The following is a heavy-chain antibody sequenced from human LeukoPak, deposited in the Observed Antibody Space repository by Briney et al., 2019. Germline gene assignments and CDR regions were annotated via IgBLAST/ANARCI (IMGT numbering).Heavy chain of an antibody. D-gene: IGHD6-6*01. V-gene: IGHV3-74*01. CDR3: ARGLSGYSSSLGY. J-gene: IGHJ4*02. CDR2: LNNDGTIT. CDR1: RFTFTSYW. Sequence: GGSLRLSCAASRFTFTSYWMNWVRQAPGKGLMWVARLNNDGTITSYADSVKGRFTISRDNAKNTLYLQMNSLRAEDTAVYYCARGLSGYSSSLGYWGQGTLVTVSS.